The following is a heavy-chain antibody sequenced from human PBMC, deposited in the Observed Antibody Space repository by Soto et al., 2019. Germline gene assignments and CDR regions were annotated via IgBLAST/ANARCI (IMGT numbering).Heavy chain of an antibody. D-gene: IGHD2-15*01. V-gene: IGHV1-46*03. J-gene: IGHJ3*01. CDR1: GYSFTTYY. CDR2: INPNGGST. CDR3: AAICSAGGCPPGPWN. Sequence: QVVQSGAEVRKHGASVKVSCKTSGYSFTTYYIHWFRKAPGQGLEWMAIINPNGGSTNSAQKFQGRVTVTRDMSASTVYMELSSLRSDDTAVYYCAAICSAGGCPPGPWNWGRGTMVTVSS.